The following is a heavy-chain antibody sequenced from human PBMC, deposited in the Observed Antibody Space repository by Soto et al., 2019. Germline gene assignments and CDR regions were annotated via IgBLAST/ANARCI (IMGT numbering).Heavy chain of an antibody. CDR2: IYYSGST. D-gene: IGHD5-12*01. J-gene: IGHJ6*02. CDR1: GGSISSYY. CDR3: ARARGWLHRGYYYYYYGMDV. V-gene: IGHV4-59*01. Sequence: SETLSLTCTVSGGSISSYYWSWIRQPPGKGLEWIGYIYYSGSTNYNPSLKSRVTISVDTSKNQFSLKLSSVTAADTAVYCCARARGWLHRGYYYYYYGMDVWGQGTTVTAP.